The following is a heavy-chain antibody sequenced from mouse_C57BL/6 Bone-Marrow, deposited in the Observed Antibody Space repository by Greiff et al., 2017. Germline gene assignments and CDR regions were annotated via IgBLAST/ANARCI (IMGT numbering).Heavy chain of an antibody. V-gene: IGHV1-74*01. CDR3: AIPRYSNYRAWFAY. D-gene: IGHD2-5*01. J-gene: IGHJ3*01. CDR2: IPPSDSDT. Sequence: QVQLQQPGAELVKPGASVKVSCKASGYTFTSYWMHWVKQRPGQGLEWIGRIPPSDSDTNYNQKFKGKATLPVDKSSSTAYMQLSSLTSEDSAVYYCAIPRYSNYRAWFAYWGQGTLVTVSA. CDR1: GYTFTSYW.